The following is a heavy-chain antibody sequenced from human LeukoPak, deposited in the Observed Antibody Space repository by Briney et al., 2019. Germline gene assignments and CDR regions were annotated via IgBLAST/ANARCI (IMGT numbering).Heavy chain of an antibody. D-gene: IGHD2-21*02. V-gene: IGHV1-46*01. CDR2: INPSGGST. CDR1: GYTFTTYY. Sequence: ASVKVSCKASGYTFTTYYVHWVRQAPGQGLEWMGIINPSGGSTTYAQKFRGRLTMTRDMSTSTAYMELSSLRSEDTAVYYCAREGSDIVVVTATPVEYFQHWGQGTLVTVSS. CDR3: AREGSDIVVVTATPVEYFQH. J-gene: IGHJ1*01.